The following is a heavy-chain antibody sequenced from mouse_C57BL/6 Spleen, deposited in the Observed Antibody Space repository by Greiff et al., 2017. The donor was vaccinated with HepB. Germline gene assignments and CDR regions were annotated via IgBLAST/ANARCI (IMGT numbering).Heavy chain of an antibody. J-gene: IGHJ1*03. CDR2: ISTYNSGT. CDR1: GYTFTDYN. Sequence: EVKLQQSGPELVKPGASVKLPCKASGYTFTDYNMDWVTQGHGKSLEWIGDISTYNSGTIYNQKFKGKATLTVDKSSSTAYMELRSLTTEDTAVSYLCRTPRWDFGVWGTGPTVTVSS. V-gene: IGHV1-18*01. CDR3: CRTPRWDFGV. D-gene: IGHD6-1*01.